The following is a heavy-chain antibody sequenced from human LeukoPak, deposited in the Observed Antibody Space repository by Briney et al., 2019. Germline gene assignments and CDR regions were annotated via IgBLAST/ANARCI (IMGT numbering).Heavy chain of an antibody. J-gene: IGHJ4*02. V-gene: IGHV3-23*01. CDR3: LPFYMWGSHDY. D-gene: IGHD3-16*01. CDR2: ISGSGGST. CDR1: GFTFSSYA. Sequence: GGSLRLSCAASGFTFSSYAMSWVRQAPGKGLEWVSAISGSGGSTYYADSVKGRFTISRDNSKNTLYLQMNSLRAEDAAVYFCLPFYMWGSHDYWGQGTLVTVSS.